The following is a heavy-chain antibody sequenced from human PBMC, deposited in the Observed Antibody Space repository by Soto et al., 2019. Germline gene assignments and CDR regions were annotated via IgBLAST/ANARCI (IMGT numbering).Heavy chain of an antibody. J-gene: IGHJ4*02. D-gene: IGHD6-13*01. CDR1: GFSFTSYA. Sequence: PLNLSCKASGFSFTSYAMQWVRQARGQRLEWIGWIVVGSGNTNYAQKFQERVTITRDMSTSTAYMELSSLRSEDTAVYYCAASGYSSSWGQGTLVTVSS. CDR2: IVVGSGNT. V-gene: IGHV1-58*02. CDR3: AASGYSSS.